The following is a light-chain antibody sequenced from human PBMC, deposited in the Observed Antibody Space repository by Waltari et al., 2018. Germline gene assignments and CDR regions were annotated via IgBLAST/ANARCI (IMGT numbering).Light chain of an antibody. CDR1: LGVSTW. CDR2: DAS. V-gene: IGKV1-5*01. J-gene: IGKJ4*01. CDR3: QQYNTYSRT. Sequence: DIQMTQSPSTLPASVGDRVTITCRASLGVSTWLAWYQQKPGKAPKLLIYDASSLESGVPLRFSGRGSGTEFTLTISSLQPDDFATYYCQQYNTYSRTFGGGTKVEIK.